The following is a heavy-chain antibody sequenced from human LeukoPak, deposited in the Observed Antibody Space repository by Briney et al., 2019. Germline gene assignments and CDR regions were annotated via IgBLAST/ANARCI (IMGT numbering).Heavy chain of an antibody. CDR2: ISWNSGSI. V-gene: IGHV3-9*01. D-gene: IGHD5-12*01. J-gene: IGHJ4*02. Sequence: GRSPRLSCAASGFTFDDYAMHWVRQAPGKGLGWVSGISWNSGSIGYADSVKGRFTISRDNAKNSLYLQMNSLRAEDTALYYCAKGEYSGYESNLGYWGQGTLVTVSS. CDR1: GFTFDDYA. CDR3: AKGEYSGYESNLGY.